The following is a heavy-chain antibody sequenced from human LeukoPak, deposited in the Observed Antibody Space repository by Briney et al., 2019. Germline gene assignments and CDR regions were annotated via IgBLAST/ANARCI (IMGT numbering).Heavy chain of an antibody. CDR1: GGTFSSYA. CDR3: ARDRGFLNYYDSSAETYYYYGMDV. V-gene: IGHV1-69*13. Sequence: ASVKVSCKASGGTFSSYAISWVRQAPGQGLEWMGGIIPIFGTANYAQKFQGRVTITADESTSTAYMELSSLRSEDTAVYYCARDRGFLNYYDSSAETYYYYGMDVWGQGTTVTVSS. CDR2: IIPIFGTA. D-gene: IGHD3-22*01. J-gene: IGHJ6*02.